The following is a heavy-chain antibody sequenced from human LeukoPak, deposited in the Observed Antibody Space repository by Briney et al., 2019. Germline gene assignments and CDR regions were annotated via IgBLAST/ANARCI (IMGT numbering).Heavy chain of an antibody. V-gene: IGHV1-3*01. CDR3: ATPRVDTALNYYGMDV. CDR1: GYTFTSYA. Sequence: ASVKVSCKASGYTFTSYAMHWVRQAPGQRLEWMGWINAGNGNTKYSQKFQGRVTITRDTSASTAYMELSSLRSEDTAVYYCATPRVDTALNYYGMDVWGQGTTVTVSS. D-gene: IGHD5-18*01. J-gene: IGHJ6*02. CDR2: INAGNGNT.